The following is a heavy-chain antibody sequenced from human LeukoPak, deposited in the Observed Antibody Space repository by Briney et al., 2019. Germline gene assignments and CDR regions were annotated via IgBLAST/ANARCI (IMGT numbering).Heavy chain of an antibody. V-gene: IGHV3-30*02. CDR1: GFTFSSYG. D-gene: IGHD2-15*01. CDR2: IRYDGSNK. Sequence: GGSLRLSCAASGFTFSSYGMHWVRQAPGKGLEWVAFIRYDGSNKYYADSVKGRFPISRDNSKNTLYLQMNSLRADDTAVYYCAKRGGLSSLFDPWGQGTLVTVSS. CDR3: AKRGGLSSLFDP. J-gene: IGHJ5*02.